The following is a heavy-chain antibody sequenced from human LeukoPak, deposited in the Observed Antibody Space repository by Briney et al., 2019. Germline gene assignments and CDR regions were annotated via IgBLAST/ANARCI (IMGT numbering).Heavy chain of an antibody. D-gene: IGHD6-19*01. CDR1: GYTFTGYY. J-gene: IGHJ5*02. V-gene: IGHV1-2*06. Sequence: PGSSVTVPCLASGYTFTGYYMHWLGQPPRQVLEWMGRIYPNNGDTNYAQKFQGRVTMTRDPSIRTAYMELSRLRSDDTAVYYCARDLAVDGRWMGRFDPWGQGTLVTVSS. CDR3: ARDLAVDGRWMGRFDP. CDR2: IYPNNGDT.